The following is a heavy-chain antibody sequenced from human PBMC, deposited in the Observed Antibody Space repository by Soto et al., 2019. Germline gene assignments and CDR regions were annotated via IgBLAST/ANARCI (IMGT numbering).Heavy chain of an antibody. D-gene: IGHD2-15*01. V-gene: IGHV3-53*01. CDR3: ARDCSGSSCYSSGFDY. Sequence: VGSLRLSCAASGFSVSSNYMSWVRQAPGKGLEWVAVIYSGVGTYYADSVKGRFTISRDNSKNTLYLQMNSLRAEDTALYYCARDCSGSSCYSSGFDYWGQGTLVTVSS. CDR2: IYSGVGT. J-gene: IGHJ4*02. CDR1: GFSVSSNY.